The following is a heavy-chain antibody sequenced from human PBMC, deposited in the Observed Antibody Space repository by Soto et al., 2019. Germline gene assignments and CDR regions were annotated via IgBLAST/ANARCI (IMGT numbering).Heavy chain of an antibody. CDR2: INPNSGGT. CDR3: ARDRNDEAFDS. Sequence: GXSVKVSCKASGYSFTCYYMHWVRQAPGQGLEWMGWINPNSGGTNYAQKFQGRVTMTRDTSISTAYMELSRLRSDDTAVYYCARDRNDEAFDSWGQGTLVTVSS. D-gene: IGHD1-1*01. J-gene: IGHJ4*02. CDR1: GYSFTCYY. V-gene: IGHV1-2*02.